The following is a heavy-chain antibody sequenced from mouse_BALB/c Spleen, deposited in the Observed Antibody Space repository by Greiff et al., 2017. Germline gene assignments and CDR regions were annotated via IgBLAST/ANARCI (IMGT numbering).Heavy chain of an antibody. V-gene: IGHV1-5*01. Sequence: EVQLQQSGTVLARPGASVKMSCKASGYTFTSYWMHWVKQRPGQGLEWIGAIYPGNSDTSYNQKFKGKAKLTAVTSTSTAYMELSSLTNEDSAVYYCTRVSSTMTFDYWGQGTTLTVSS. D-gene: IGHD2-4*01. CDR3: TRVSSTMTFDY. CDR1: GYTFTSYW. J-gene: IGHJ2*01. CDR2: IYPGNSDT.